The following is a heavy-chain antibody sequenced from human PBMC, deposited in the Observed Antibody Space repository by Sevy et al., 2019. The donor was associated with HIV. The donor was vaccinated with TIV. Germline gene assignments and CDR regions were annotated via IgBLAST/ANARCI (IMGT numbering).Heavy chain of an antibody. Sequence: ASVKVSCKASGYTFTGYYMHWVRQAPGQGLAWMGWINPNSGGTNYAQKFQGRVTMTRDTSISTAYMGLSRLRSDDTAVYYCARLDGYYYDSSGYYEVNYFDYWGQGTLVTVSS. CDR3: ARLDGYYYDSSGYYEVNYFDY. CDR2: INPNSGGT. CDR1: GYTFTGYY. J-gene: IGHJ4*02. D-gene: IGHD3-22*01. V-gene: IGHV1-2*02.